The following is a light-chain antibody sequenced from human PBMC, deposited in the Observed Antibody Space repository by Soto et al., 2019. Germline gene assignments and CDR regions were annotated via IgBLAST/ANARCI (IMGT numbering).Light chain of an antibody. J-gene: IGLJ1*01. CDR2: SDN. CDR3: AAWDDTLNGPLNV. V-gene: IGLV1-44*01. CDR1: SSNLGSNA. Sequence: SVLSQPPSASGTPGQRVTISCSGSSSNLGSNAVSWYQHLPGTAPKLLIYSDNQRPSGVPDRFSGSRSGSSASLAISGLRSEDEADYYCAAWDDTLNGPLNVFGTGTKVTVL.